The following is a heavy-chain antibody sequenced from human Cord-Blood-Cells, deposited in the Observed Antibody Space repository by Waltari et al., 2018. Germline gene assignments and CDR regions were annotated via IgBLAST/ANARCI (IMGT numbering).Heavy chain of an antibody. CDR3: ARVWFGEFYIDY. Sequence: QVQLQQWGAGLLKPSETLSLTCAVYGGSFSGYYWIWIRQPPGKGLEWSGEINHSGSTNYNPSLKSRVTISVDTSKNQFSLKLSSVTAADTAVYYCARVWFGEFYIDYWGQGTLVTVSS. J-gene: IGHJ4*02. CDR1: GGSFSGYY. V-gene: IGHV4-34*01. CDR2: INHSGST. D-gene: IGHD3-10*01.